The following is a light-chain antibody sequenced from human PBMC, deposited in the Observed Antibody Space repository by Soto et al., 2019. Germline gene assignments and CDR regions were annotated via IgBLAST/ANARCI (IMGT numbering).Light chain of an antibody. V-gene: IGKV3-20*01. CDR3: QQFGGSLT. Sequence: EIVVTQSPGTLSLSPGERATLSCLASQSVSSSYIAWYQQKPGQAPRLLIFGASSRATGIPDRFSGSGSGTDFTLSISRLEPEDFAVYCCQQFGGSLTFGGGTKVDIK. CDR1: QSVSSSY. CDR2: GAS. J-gene: IGKJ4*01.